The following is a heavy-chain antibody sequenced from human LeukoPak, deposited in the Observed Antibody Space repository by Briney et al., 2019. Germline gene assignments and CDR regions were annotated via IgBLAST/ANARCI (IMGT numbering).Heavy chain of an antibody. V-gene: IGHV4-4*07. CDR2: IYTSGST. Sequence: SETLSPTCTVSGGSISSYYWSWIRQSAGKGLEWIGRIYTSGSTNYDPSLKSRVTMSVDKSKNQFSLKLSSVTAAETAVYYCARETYYYGSGSRDYYMDVWGKGTTVTVSS. J-gene: IGHJ6*03. D-gene: IGHD3-10*01. CDR3: ARETYYYGSGSRDYYMDV. CDR1: GGSISSYY.